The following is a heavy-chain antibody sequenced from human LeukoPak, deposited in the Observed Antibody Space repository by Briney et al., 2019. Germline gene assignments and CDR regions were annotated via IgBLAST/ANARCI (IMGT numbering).Heavy chain of an antibody. J-gene: IGHJ3*02. Sequence: SVKVSCKASGGTFSSYAISWVRQAPGQGLEWMGGIIPIFGTANYAQKFQGRVTITADESTSSAYMELSSLRSEDTAVYYCARRDHPEVAFDIWGQGTMVTVSS. CDR1: GGTFSSYA. V-gene: IGHV1-69*13. D-gene: IGHD1-14*01. CDR3: ARRDHPEVAFDI. CDR2: IIPIFGTA.